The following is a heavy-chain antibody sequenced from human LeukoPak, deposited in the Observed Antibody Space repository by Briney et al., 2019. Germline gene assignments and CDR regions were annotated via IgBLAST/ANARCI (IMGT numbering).Heavy chain of an antibody. J-gene: IGHJ6*03. V-gene: IGHV4-4*02. CDR2: IYHSGST. D-gene: IGHD2-2*01. CDR3: ARVRPAPSREKTYYYYYYMDV. CDR1: GGSISSSNW. Sequence: SETLSLTCAVSGGSISSSNWWSWVRQPPGKGLEWIGEIYHSGSTNYNPSLKSRVTISVDKSKNQFSLKLSSVTAADTAVYYCARVRPAPSREKTYYYYYYMDVWGKGTTVTISS.